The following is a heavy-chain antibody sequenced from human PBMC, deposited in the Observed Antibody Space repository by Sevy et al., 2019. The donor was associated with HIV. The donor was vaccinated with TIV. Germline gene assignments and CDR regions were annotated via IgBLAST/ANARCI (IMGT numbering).Heavy chain of an antibody. CDR3: VRDRSASWIDAFDI. J-gene: IGHJ3*02. D-gene: IGHD2-2*03. Sequence: GGPLRLSCAASGFTFSDYYMTWVRQAPGKGLEWIAYISNSGRTTHNADSVDGRFTISRDNAKNSLYLQMNSLRVEDTAVYYCVRDRSASWIDAFDIWGRGARVTVSS. CDR1: GFTFSDYY. V-gene: IGHV3-11*04. CDR2: ISNSGRTT.